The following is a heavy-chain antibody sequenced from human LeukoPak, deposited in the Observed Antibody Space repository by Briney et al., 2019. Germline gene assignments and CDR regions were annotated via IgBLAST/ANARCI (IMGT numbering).Heavy chain of an antibody. CDR1: GFTFSSYA. CDR2: ISYDGSNK. CDR3: ARDRGEMWQLWYFDY. J-gene: IGHJ4*02. Sequence: SGGSLRLSCAASGFTFSSYAMHWVRQAPGKGLEWVAVISYDGSNKYYADSVNGRFTISRENSKNTLYLQMNSLRAEDTAVYYCARDRGEMWQLWYFDYWGQGTLVTVSS. V-gene: IGHV3-30*04. D-gene: IGHD5-18*01.